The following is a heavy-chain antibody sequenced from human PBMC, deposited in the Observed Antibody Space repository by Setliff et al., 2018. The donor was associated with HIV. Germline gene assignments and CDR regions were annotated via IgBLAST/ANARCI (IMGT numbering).Heavy chain of an antibody. CDR2: IYYRGST. CDR3: ARHYGAVKSVVTVVAKYFPH. J-gene: IGHJ1*01. CDR1: GVSFGSSSYY. D-gene: IGHD2-21*02. V-gene: IGHV4-39*01. Sequence: SETLSLTCTVSGVSFGSSSYYWGWIRQPPGKGLEWIGTIYYRGSTYYNPSLKGRVTISVDTSKNQFSLKLTSVTAADTAVYYCARHYGAVKSVVTVVAKYFPHWGQGTLVTVSS.